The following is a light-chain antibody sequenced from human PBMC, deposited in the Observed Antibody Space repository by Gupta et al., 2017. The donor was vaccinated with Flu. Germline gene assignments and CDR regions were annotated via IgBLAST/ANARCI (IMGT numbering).Light chain of an antibody. J-gene: IGLJ2*01. CDR1: SSDVGGYDY. V-gene: IGLV2-14*03. CDR2: DVT. Sequence: QSALTHPAPVSGSPGQSIPLPCTGTSSDVGGYDYVSWYQQHPGKAPKLMIYDVTNRPSGVSNRFSGAKSGNTASLTISGLQAEDEANYYCSAYRRNTRDVIFGGGTKLTVL. CDR3: SAYRRNTRDVI.